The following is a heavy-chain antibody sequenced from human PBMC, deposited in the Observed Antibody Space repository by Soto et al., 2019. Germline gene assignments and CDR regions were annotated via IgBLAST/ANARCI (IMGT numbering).Heavy chain of an antibody. J-gene: IGHJ5*02. CDR2: ISHDGQNI. D-gene: IGHD3-16*01. CDR1: GFAFSNQG. V-gene: IGHV3-30*18. CDR3: AKVQSGQPYAFYS. Sequence: QEQLVESGGGVVQPGRSLRLSCAASGFAFSNQGMNWVRRAPGKGLEWVALISHDGQNIYYADSVKGRFAVSRDNSKNSLFLQLSSLRLNDTAVYYCAKVQSGQPYAFYSWGLGTMVTVSS.